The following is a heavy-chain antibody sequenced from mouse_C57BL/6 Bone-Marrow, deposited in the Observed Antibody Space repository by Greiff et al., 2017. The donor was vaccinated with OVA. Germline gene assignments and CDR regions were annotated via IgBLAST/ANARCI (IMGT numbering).Heavy chain of an antibody. D-gene: IGHD2-10*01. CDR3: APYYYFDY. Sequence: EVQLQQSGAELVRPGASVKLSCTASGFNIRDDYMNWVKQRPEKGLEWIGRIDPDDGDTEYNGKFQCKATITADKSSNTAYLQINSLTSEDTAVYYCAPYYYFDYWGQGTTLTVSS. V-gene: IGHV14-4*01. CDR1: GFNIRDDY. J-gene: IGHJ2*01. CDR2: IDPDDGDT.